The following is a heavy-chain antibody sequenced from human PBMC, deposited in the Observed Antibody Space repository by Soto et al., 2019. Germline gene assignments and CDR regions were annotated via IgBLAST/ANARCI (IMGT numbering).Heavy chain of an antibody. CDR2: IIPIFGTA. J-gene: IGHJ6*02. D-gene: IGHD3-3*01. Sequence: SVKVSCKASGGTFSSYAISCVRQAPGQGLEWMGGIIPIFGTANYAQKFQGRVTITADKSTSTAYMELSSLRSEDTAVYYCARDSVGDFWSGYYTGHNYYYGMDVWGQGTTVTVSS. CDR1: GGTFSSYA. V-gene: IGHV1-69*06. CDR3: ARDSVGDFWSGYYTGHNYYYGMDV.